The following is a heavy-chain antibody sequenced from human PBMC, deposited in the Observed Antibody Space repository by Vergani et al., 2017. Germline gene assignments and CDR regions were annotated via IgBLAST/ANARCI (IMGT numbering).Heavy chain of an antibody. Sequence: QVQLQQWGAGLLKPSETLSLTCAVYGGSFSGYYWSWIRQPPGKGLEWIGEINHSGSTNYNPSLKRRVTISVDTSKNQFSLKLSSVTAADTAVYYCARGGISGGIAVAGVFDYWGQGTLVTVSS. CDR2: INHSGST. CDR1: GGSFSGYY. V-gene: IGHV4-34*01. D-gene: IGHD6-19*01. CDR3: ARGGISGGIAVAGVFDY. J-gene: IGHJ4*02.